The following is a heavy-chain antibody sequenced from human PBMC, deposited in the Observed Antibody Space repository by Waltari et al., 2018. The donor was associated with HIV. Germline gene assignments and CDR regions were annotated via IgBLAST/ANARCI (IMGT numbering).Heavy chain of an antibody. D-gene: IGHD3-10*01. CDR3: VRNLWFGEIRWFDP. V-gene: IGHV4-4*07. CDR2: IYYTGNT. Sequence: QVQLQESGPGLVRPSETLSLTCTVSGGSFTSYYLTWVRQAAGKGLEWSGRIYYTGNTNYNPSLKSRVTMSVDTYNNQFSLRLSSVTAADTAVYYCVRNLWFGEIRWFDPWGQGTLVTVSS. J-gene: IGHJ5*02. CDR1: GGSFTSYY.